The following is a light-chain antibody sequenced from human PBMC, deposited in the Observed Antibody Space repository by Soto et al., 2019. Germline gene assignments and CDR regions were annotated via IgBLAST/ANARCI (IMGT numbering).Light chain of an antibody. CDR1: SSNIGSNY. CDR2: RNN. Sequence: QSVLTQPPSAPGTPGQRVTISCSGSSSNIGSNYVYWYQQLPGTAPKLLIYRNNQRPSGVPDRFSGSKSGTSASLAISGLRSEDEADYYCAAWDDSLSGHYVFGTGTKVTVL. CDR3: AAWDDSLSGHYV. J-gene: IGLJ1*01. V-gene: IGLV1-47*01.